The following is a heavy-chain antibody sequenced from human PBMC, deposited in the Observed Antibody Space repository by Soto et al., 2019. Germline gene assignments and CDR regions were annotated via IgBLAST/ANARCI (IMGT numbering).Heavy chain of an antibody. D-gene: IGHD6-19*01. CDR2: IDPSDSYT. V-gene: IGHV5-10-1*01. CDR3: AKPIVAVAGGYYCYGMDV. Sequence: PGESLKISCKGSGYSFTSYWISWVRQRPWKGLEWMGRIDPSDSYTNYSPSFQGHVTISADKSISTAYLQWSSLKASDTAMYYCAKPIVAVAGGYYCYGMDVWGQGTTVTVSS. CDR1: GYSFTSYW. J-gene: IGHJ6*02.